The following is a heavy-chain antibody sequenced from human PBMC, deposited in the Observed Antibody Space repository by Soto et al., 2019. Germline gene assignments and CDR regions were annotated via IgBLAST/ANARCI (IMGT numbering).Heavy chain of an antibody. CDR2: IYYSGST. V-gene: IGHV4-31*03. Sequence: QVQLQESGPGLVKPSQTLSLTCTVSGGSISSGGYYWSWIRQHPGKGLEWIGYIYYSGSTYYNPSLKSRVTISVDTSKNQFSLKLSSVTAADTAVYYCARAGSGYQMGGWGLDYYYGMDVWGQGTTVTVSS. CDR1: GGSISSGGYY. CDR3: ARAGSGYQMGGWGLDYYYGMDV. D-gene: IGHD3-3*01. J-gene: IGHJ6*02.